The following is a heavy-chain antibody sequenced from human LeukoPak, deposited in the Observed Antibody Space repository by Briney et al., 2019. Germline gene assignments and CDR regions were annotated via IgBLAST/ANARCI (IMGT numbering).Heavy chain of an antibody. CDR3: ATQGTIGSEAFDI. J-gene: IGHJ3*02. V-gene: IGHV3-15*01. CDR1: GFTFSNAW. CDR2: IKSKTDGGTT. Sequence: GGSLRLSCAASGFTFSNAWMSWVRKAPGKGLEWVGRIKSKTDGGTTDYAAPVKGRFTISRDDSKNTLYLQMNSLKTEDTAVYYCATQGTIGSEAFDIWGQGTMVTVSS. D-gene: IGHD3-10*01.